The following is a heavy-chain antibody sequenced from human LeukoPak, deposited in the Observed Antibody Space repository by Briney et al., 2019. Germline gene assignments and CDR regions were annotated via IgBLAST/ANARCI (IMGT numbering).Heavy chain of an antibody. CDR3: ARWGPMFYYYGSGGGVDY. Sequence: GGSLRLSCAASGFTFSSYAMHWVRQAPGKGLEWVAVISYDGSNKYYADSVKGRFTISRDSSKNTLYLQMNSLRSDDTAVYYCARWGPMFYYYGSGGGVDYWGQGTLVTVSS. D-gene: IGHD3-10*01. V-gene: IGHV3-30*04. J-gene: IGHJ4*02. CDR1: GFTFSSYA. CDR2: ISYDGSNK.